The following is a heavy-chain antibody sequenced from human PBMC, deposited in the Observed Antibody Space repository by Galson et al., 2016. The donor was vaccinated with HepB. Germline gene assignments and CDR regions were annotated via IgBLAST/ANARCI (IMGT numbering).Heavy chain of an antibody. CDR2: IYWDDDK. CDR1: GFSLSTSGVG. CDR3: AHRLEAVAGGRGIAEVFDY. D-gene: IGHD6-19*01. V-gene: IGHV2-5*02. Sequence: PALVQPTQTLTLPCTFSGFSLSTSGVGVGWIRQPPGKALEWLELIYWDDDKRYSPSLKSRLTITKDTSKNQVVLTMTNMDPVDTATYYCAHRLEAVAGGRGIAEVFDYWGQGTLVTVSS. J-gene: IGHJ4*02.